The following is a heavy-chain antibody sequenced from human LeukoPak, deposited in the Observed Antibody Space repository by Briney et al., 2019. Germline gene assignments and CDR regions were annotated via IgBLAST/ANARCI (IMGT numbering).Heavy chain of an antibody. CDR3: ARHTSPPWFGESGWFDP. V-gene: IGHV4-39*01. CDR2: IYYSGST. J-gene: IGHJ5*02. Sequence: PSETLSLTCTVSGGSISSSSYYWGWIRQPPGKGLEWIGSIYYSGSTYYNPSLRSRVTISVETSKTPFSLKLSSVTAADTAVYYCARHTSPPWFGESGWFDPWGQGTLVTVSS. CDR1: GGSISSSSYY. D-gene: IGHD3-10*01.